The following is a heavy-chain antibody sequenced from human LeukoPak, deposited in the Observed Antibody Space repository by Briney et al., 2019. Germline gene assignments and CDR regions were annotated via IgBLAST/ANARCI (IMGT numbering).Heavy chain of an antibody. CDR1: GFTFRGFS. V-gene: IGHV3-7*04. Sequence: GGSLRLSCAASGFTFRGFSMSWVRQSPTKGLEWVANIKQDGSERYYVDSVKGRFTISRDNAKNSLYLQMNSLRAEDTAIYYCTRVGYIDEGIDYWGQGTLVTVSS. D-gene: IGHD5-24*01. J-gene: IGHJ4*02. CDR3: TRVGYIDEGIDY. CDR2: IKQDGSER.